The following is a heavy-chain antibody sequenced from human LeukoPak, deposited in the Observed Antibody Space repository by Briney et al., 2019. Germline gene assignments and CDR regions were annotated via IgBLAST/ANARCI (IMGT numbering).Heavy chain of an antibody. CDR1: GFTFSSYA. D-gene: IGHD5-18*01. Sequence: PGGSLRLSCAASGFTFSSYAMSWVRQVPGKGLEWVSGISDSGGSTYYADSVKGRFTIVRDNSKNTLYLQMNSLRAEDTAVYYCAKKQVDTAMVDYWGQGTLVTVSS. V-gene: IGHV3-23*01. J-gene: IGHJ4*02. CDR3: AKKQVDTAMVDY. CDR2: ISDSGGST.